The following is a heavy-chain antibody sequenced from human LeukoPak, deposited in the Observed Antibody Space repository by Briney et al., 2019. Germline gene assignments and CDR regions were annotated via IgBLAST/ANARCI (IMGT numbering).Heavy chain of an antibody. D-gene: IGHD2-21*02. CDR2: IYYSGST. CDR1: GGSISSSSYY. CDR3: ARSNCGGDCPYWYFDL. Sequence: PSETLSLTCTVSGGSISSSSYYWGWIRQPPGKGLEWIGSIYYSGSTYYNPSLKSRVTISVDTSKNQFSLKLSSVTAADTAVYYCARSNCGGDCPYWYFDLWGRGTLVTVSS. J-gene: IGHJ2*01. V-gene: IGHV4-39*07.